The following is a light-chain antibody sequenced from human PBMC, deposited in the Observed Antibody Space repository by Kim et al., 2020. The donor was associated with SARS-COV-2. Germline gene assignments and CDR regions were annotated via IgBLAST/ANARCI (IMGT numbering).Light chain of an antibody. J-gene: IGKJ2*02. CDR3: QQYNNWPLPCT. CDR1: QTFGTN. Sequence: YPGERATPSCRASQTFGTNLAWYQQKPGQAPRLLIYRTSTRATGVPARFSGSGSGTEFTLTISSLQSDDFATYYCQQYNNWPLPCTFGQGTKLEI. V-gene: IGKV3-15*01. CDR2: RTS.